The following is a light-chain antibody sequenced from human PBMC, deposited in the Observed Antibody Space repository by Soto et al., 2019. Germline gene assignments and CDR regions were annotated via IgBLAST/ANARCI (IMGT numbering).Light chain of an antibody. CDR2: GAS. V-gene: IGKV3-15*01. J-gene: IGKJ1*01. CDR1: QSVSSN. CDR3: QHYNNWPPWT. Sequence: EIVMTQSPATLSVSPGERVTLSCRASQSVSSNLAWYQQKPGQAPRLLIYGASTRASGIPGRFSGSGSGTEFTLTISSLQSEDVAIYYCQHYNNWPPWTFGQGTKVEIK.